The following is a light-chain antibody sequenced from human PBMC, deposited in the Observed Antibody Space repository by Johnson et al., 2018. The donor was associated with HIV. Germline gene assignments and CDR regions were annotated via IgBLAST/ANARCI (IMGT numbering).Light chain of an antibody. Sequence: QSVLTQPPSVSAAPGQKVTISCSGSSSNIGNNYVSWYQQLPGTGPKLLIYDNDKRPSGIPDRFSGSKSGTSATLGITGLQTGDEADYYCGTWDSSLSARVFGTGTKVTVL. CDR3: GTWDSSLSARV. V-gene: IGLV1-51*01. CDR1: SSNIGNNY. J-gene: IGLJ1*01. CDR2: DND.